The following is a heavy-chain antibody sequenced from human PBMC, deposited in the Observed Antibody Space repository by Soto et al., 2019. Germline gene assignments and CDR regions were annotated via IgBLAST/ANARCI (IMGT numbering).Heavy chain of an antibody. CDR2: ISAYSGDK. V-gene: IGHV1-18*04. J-gene: IGHJ4*02. D-gene: IGHD4-17*01. CDR1: GYNFISYG. CDR3: ARYSNGDYVDFDY. Sequence: QVQLVQSGGEVKKPGASVKVSCKASGYNFISYGFSWVRQAPGQGLEWMGGISAYSGDKNYAQSFQGRVTLTIDASTNIGYMELRDLRPADAALYFCARYSNGDYVDFDYWGQGTLVSVSS.